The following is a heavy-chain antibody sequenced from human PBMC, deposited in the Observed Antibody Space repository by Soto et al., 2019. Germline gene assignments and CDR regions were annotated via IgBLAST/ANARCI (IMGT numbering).Heavy chain of an antibody. J-gene: IGHJ4*02. CDR2: IYYSGST. V-gene: IGHV4-39*01. D-gene: IGHD3-3*01. CDR3: ARLIRGYFDY. CDR1: GGSISSSSYY. Sequence: SETLSLTCNVSGGSISSSSYYWCWIRRPPGKGLECIGSIYYSGSTYYNPSLKSRVTISVDTSKNQFSLKLSSVTAADTAVYYCARLIRGYFDYWGQGTLVTVSS.